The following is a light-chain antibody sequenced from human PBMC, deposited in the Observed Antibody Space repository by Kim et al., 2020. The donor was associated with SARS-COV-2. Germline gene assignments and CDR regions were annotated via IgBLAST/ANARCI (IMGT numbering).Light chain of an antibody. CDR1: QSVSSRY. CDR3: QQFSRSSWT. V-gene: IGKV3-20*01. Sequence: EIVLTQSPGTLSLSPGERATLSCRASQSVSSRYFAWYQQKPGQAPRLLIDGASSRATGLPDRFSGSGSGTDFTLTISRLEPEDFAVYYCQQFSRSSWTFGQGTKLDIK. CDR2: GAS. J-gene: IGKJ1*01.